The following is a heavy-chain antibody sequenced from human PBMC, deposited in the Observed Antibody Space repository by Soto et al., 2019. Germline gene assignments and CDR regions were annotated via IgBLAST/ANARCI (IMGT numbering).Heavy chain of an antibody. CDR1: GFTFSRSA. CDR3: AATLDWGSYDFGGYPS. D-gene: IGHD3-22*01. V-gene: IGHV1-58*01. J-gene: IGHJ4*02. CDR2: IVAASGKT. Sequence: SVKVSCKGSGFTFSRSAVQWVRQARGQGLDWIGWIVAASGKTDYSQIFQERVTITRDMSTSTAYMELSSLSSEDTAVYYCAATLDWGSYDFGGYPSWGQGTLVTVSS.